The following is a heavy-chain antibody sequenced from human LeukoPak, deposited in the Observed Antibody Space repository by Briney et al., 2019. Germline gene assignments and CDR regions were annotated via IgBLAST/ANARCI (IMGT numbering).Heavy chain of an antibody. CDR2: ISYDGSNK. Sequence: GGSLRLSCAASGFTFSSYAMHWVRQAPGKGLEWVAVISYDGSNKYYADSVKGRFTISRDNSKNTLYLQMNSLRAEDTAVYYCARGTYYYDSSGYYPAHLDYWGQGTLVTVSS. CDR3: ARGTYYYDSSGYYPAHLDY. J-gene: IGHJ4*02. D-gene: IGHD3-22*01. CDR1: GFTFSSYA. V-gene: IGHV3-30-3*01.